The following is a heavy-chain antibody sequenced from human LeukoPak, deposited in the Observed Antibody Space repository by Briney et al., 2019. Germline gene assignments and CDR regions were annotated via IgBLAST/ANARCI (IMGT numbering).Heavy chain of an antibody. CDR1: GGSISSSSYY. CDR2: IYYSGST. CDR3: ARHSIGATTDFGY. J-gene: IGHJ4*02. Sequence: SETLSLTCTVSGGSISSSSYYWGWIRQPPGKGLEWIGSIYYSGSTYYNPSLKSRVTISVDTSKNQFSLKLSSVTAADTAVYYCARHSIGATTDFGYWGQGTLVTVSS. V-gene: IGHV4-39*01. D-gene: IGHD1-26*01.